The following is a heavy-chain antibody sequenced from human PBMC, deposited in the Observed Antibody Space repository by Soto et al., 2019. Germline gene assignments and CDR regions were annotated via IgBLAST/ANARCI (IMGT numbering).Heavy chain of an antibody. J-gene: IGHJ4*02. CDR1: GYTFTSYG. Sequence: ASVKVSCKASGYTFTSYGISWVRQAPGQGLEWMGIINPSGGSTSYAQKFQGRVTMTRDTSTSTVYMELSSLRSEDTAVYYCARGPDERFGCDYWGQGTLVTVSS. V-gene: IGHV1-46*03. CDR3: ARGPDERFGCDY. D-gene: IGHD3-10*01. CDR2: INPSGGST.